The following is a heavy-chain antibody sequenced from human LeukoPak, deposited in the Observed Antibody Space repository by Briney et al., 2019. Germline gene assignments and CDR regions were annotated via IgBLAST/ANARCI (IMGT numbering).Heavy chain of an antibody. D-gene: IGHD1-26*01. CDR2: IRGDGGLF. J-gene: IGHJ4*02. CDR1: GFTFSSHW. Sequence: GGSLRLSCEASGFTFSSHWMHWVRQAPGKGLVWIANIRGDGGLFGYADSVKGRFTISRDNAKNTLYLHMNGLRAEDTAAYYCARDEVGAPPIDYWGQGTLVTVSS. V-gene: IGHV3-74*01. CDR3: ARDEVGAPPIDY.